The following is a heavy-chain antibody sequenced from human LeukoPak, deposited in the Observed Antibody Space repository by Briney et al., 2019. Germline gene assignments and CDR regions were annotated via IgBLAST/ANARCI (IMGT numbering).Heavy chain of an antibody. D-gene: IGHD1-1*01. CDR1: GYSISSSNW. J-gene: IGHJ4*02. Sequence: PSETLSLTCAVSGYSISSSNWWGWVRQPPGKGLEWIRYIHYSEGTYYNPSLKSRVTTSVDTSKNQFSLKLSSVTAVDTAVYYCARKHRWNGLYFDYWGQGTLVTVSS. CDR2: IHYSEGT. CDR3: ARKHRWNGLYFDY. V-gene: IGHV4-28*01.